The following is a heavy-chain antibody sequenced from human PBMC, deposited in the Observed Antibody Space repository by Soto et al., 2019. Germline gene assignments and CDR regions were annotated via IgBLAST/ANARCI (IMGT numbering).Heavy chain of an antibody. CDR3: AKTPGYCSSTSCYTSGFDY. D-gene: IGHD2-2*02. Sequence: GGSLRLSCAASGFTFSSYAMSWVRQAPGKGLEWVSAISGSGGSTYYADSVKGRFTISRDNSKNTLYLQMNSLRAEDTAVYYCAKTPGYCSSTSCYTSGFDYWGQGTLVTVSS. CDR2: ISGSGGST. V-gene: IGHV3-23*01. CDR1: GFTFSSYA. J-gene: IGHJ4*02.